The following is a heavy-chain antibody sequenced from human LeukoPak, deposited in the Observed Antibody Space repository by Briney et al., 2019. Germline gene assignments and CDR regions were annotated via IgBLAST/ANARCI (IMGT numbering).Heavy chain of an antibody. V-gene: IGHV4-59*01. CDR3: ARVGVDTGMADYYYYYGMEG. J-gene: IGHJ6*02. D-gene: IGHD5-18*01. CDR1: GGSISSYY. Sequence: SETLSLTCTVSGGSISSYYWSWIRQPPGKGLEWIGYIYYSGSTNYNPSLKSRVTISVDTSKNQFSLKLSSVTAADTAVYYFARVGVDTGMADYYYYYGMEGWGQGTTVTVSS. CDR2: IYYSGST.